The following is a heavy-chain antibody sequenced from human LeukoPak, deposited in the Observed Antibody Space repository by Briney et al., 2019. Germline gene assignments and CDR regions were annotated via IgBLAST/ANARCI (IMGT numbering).Heavy chain of an antibody. D-gene: IGHD6-13*01. V-gene: IGHV2-70*11. J-gene: IGHJ4*02. CDR1: GSSLSTRGMC. Sequence: RESGPTLVNPTQTLTLTCTFSGSSLSTRGMCVSWIRQPPGKALEWLSRIDWDDDKYYSTSLKTRLTISKDTSKNQVVLTMTNMDPVDTATYYCARIRIAAAGTFGLDYWGQGTLVTVSS. CDR3: ARIRIAAAGTFGLDY. CDR2: IDWDDDK.